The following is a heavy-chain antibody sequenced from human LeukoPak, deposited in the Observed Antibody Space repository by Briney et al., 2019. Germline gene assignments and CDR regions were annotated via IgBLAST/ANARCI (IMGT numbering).Heavy chain of an antibody. CDR2: ISYDGSNK. CDR3: ARTRSTVTTHLDY. J-gene: IGHJ4*02. Sequence: GGSLRLSCAASGFTFSSYGMHWVRQAPGKGLEWVAVISYDGSNKYYADSAKGRFTISRDNSKNTLYLQMNSLRAEDTAVYYCARTRSTVTTHLDYWGQGTLVTVSS. D-gene: IGHD4-17*01. CDR1: GFTFSSYG. V-gene: IGHV3-30*03.